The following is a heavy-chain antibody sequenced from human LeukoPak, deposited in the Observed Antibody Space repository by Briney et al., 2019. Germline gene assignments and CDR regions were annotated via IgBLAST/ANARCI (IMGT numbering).Heavy chain of an antibody. CDR3: AKDSGKYSSSWYIQGWFDP. D-gene: IGHD6-13*01. CDR1: GFTFSSYG. J-gene: IGHJ5*02. CDR2: ISYDGSNK. Sequence: GGSLRLSCAASGFTFSSYGMHWVRQAPGMGLEWVAVISYDGSNKYYADSVKGRFTISRDNSKNTLYLQMNSLRAEDTAVYYCAKDSGKYSSSWYIQGWFDPWGQGTLVTVSS. V-gene: IGHV3-30*18.